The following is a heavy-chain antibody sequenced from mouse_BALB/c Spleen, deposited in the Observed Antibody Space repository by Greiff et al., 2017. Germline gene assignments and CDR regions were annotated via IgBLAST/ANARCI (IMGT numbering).Heavy chain of an antibody. J-gene: IGHJ3*01. CDR2: ILPGSGST. D-gene: IGHD1-1*02. Sequence: QVQLKESGAELMKPGASVKISCKATGYTFSSYWIEWVKQRPGHGLEWIGEILPGSGSTNYNEKFKGKATFTADTSSNTAYMQLSSLTSEDSAVYYCARRGYGPVSFAYWGQGTLVTVSA. CDR3: ARRGYGPVSFAY. V-gene: IGHV1-9*01. CDR1: GYTFSSYW.